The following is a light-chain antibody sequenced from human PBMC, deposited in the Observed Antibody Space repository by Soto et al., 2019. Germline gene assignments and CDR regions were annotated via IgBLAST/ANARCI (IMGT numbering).Light chain of an antibody. CDR3: QQYGGSPKYT. J-gene: IGKJ2*01. Sequence: EIVLTQSPGTLSLSPGERATLSCRASQSISINYLAWYQQKSGQAPRLLVYGASSRATGIPDRFSGSGSGTDFTLTISRREPEDFAVYYCQQYGGSPKYTFGQGTKLEIK. V-gene: IGKV3-20*01. CDR1: QSISINY. CDR2: GAS.